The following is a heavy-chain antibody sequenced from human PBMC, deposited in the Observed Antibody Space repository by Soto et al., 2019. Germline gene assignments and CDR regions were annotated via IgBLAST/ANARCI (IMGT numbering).Heavy chain of an antibody. CDR1: GFTFSSYG. J-gene: IGHJ6*02. CDR2: IWYDGSNK. D-gene: IGHD2-8*01. CDR3: ARDSDIVPERSYYYGMDV. V-gene: IGHV3-33*01. Sequence: GGSLRLSCAASGFTFSSYGMHWVRQAPGKGLEWVAVIWYDGSNKYYADSVKGRFTISRDNSKNTLYLQMNSLRAEDTAVYYCARDSDIVPERSYYYGMDVWGQGTTVTVSS.